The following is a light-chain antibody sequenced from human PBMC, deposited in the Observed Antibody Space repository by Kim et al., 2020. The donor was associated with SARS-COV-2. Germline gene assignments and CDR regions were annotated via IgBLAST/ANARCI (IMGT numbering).Light chain of an antibody. CDR3: QQYGTSPCT. J-gene: IGKJ2*02. CDR1: QSVAGDY. CDR2: DAS. V-gene: IGKV3-20*01. Sequence: FPGETATLSCRASQSVAGDYFAWYQQKPGQAPRLLIFDASTRATGISDRFSGSGSGTDFSLTISRLEPEDFAVYYCQQYGTSPCTFGQGTKLEIK.